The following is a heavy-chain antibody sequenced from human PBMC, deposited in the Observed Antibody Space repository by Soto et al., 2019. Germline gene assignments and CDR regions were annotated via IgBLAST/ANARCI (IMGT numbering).Heavy chain of an antibody. Sequence: ASVKVSCKASGYTFTVYYMHWVRQAPGQGLEWMGWINPKSGGTMYPQKFQGRVTMTWDTSISTAYMALTRLRSDDTAVYYCARDLAKGGGSAGFDYWGQGTLVTVAS. CDR2: INPKSGGT. D-gene: IGHD1-26*01. CDR3: ARDLAKGGGSAGFDY. CDR1: GYTFTVYY. J-gene: IGHJ4*02. V-gene: IGHV1-2*02.